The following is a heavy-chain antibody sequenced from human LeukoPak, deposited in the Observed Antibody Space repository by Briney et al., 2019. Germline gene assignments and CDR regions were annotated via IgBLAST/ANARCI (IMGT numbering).Heavy chain of an antibody. CDR3: ARLVQQQLGALGAFDI. CDR2: INPSGGST. CDR1: GYTFTSYY. Sequence: GASVKVSCKASGYTFTSYYMHWVRQAPGQGLEWMGIINPSGGSTSYAQKFQGRVTITTDESTSTAYMELSSLRSEDTAVYYCARLVQQQLGALGAFDIWGQGTMVTVSS. V-gene: IGHV1-46*01. J-gene: IGHJ3*02. D-gene: IGHD6-13*01.